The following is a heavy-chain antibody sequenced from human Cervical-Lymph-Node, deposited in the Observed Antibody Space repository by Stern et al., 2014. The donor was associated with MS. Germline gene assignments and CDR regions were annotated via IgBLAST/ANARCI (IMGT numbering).Heavy chain of an antibody. V-gene: IGHV3-33*01. CDR1: GFTFSNYG. CDR2: IWYDGNKK. D-gene: IGHD1-7*01. Sequence: QVQLVESGGGVVQPGRSLRLSCAASGFTFSNYGMHWVRQAPGQGLEWLAVIWYDGNKKDYADSVKSRFTISRDNSKNTLFLQMSSLTAEDTALYYCARGNWNYEGMGYWGQGTLVTVSS. J-gene: IGHJ4*02. CDR3: ARGNWNYEGMGY.